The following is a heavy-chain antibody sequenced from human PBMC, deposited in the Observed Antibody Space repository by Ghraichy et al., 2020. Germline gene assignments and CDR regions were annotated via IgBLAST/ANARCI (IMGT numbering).Heavy chain of an antibody. Sequence: LSLTCAASGFTVSSNYMNWVRQAPGKGLEWVSVIYSGGITYYADSVKGRFSISRDNSKITLYLQMNSLRTEDTAVYYCARGATWYFDYWGQGTLVTVSS. D-gene: IGHD1-26*01. V-gene: IGHV3-66*02. CDR2: IYSGGIT. J-gene: IGHJ4*02. CDR3: ARGATWYFDY. CDR1: GFTVSSNY.